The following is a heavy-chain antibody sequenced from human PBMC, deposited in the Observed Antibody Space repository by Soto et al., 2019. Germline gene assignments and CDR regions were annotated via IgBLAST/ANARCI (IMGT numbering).Heavy chain of an antibody. J-gene: IGHJ6*03. V-gene: IGHV4-31*11. Sequence: QVQLQESGPGLVKPSQTLSLTCAVSGASINSDTYSWSWIRQLPGKGLEWLGYIYDSGSTYYNPSLKSRVTISEDTSNNQVSLKLNSVTAADTAVYYCARTVVPTSVDYYYYYMDVWGKGTRVTVS. CDR2: IYDSGST. D-gene: IGHD2-2*01. CDR3: ARTVVPTSVDYYYYYMDV. CDR1: GASINSDTYS.